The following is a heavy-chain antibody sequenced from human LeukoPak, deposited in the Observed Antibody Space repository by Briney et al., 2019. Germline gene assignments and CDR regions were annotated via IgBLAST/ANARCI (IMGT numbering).Heavy chain of an antibody. D-gene: IGHD1-26*01. CDR1: GFTFSSHS. Sequence: GGSLRLSCAASGFTFSSHSMNWVRQAPGKGLEWVSAISGSGGSTYYADSVKGRFTISSDTSKNTLYLQMNSLRAEDTAVYYCAKRGAEVGATVAPGDYWGQGTLVTVSS. V-gene: IGHV3-23*01. CDR2: ISGSGGST. CDR3: AKRGAEVGATVAPGDY. J-gene: IGHJ4*02.